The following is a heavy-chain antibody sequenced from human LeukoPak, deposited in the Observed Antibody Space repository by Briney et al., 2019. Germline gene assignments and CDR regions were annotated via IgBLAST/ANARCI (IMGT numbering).Heavy chain of an antibody. CDR2: ISTSGTTT. J-gene: IGHJ4*02. CDR3: VRASAHVGVVVRVIRSCRGNRFVI. CDR1: GFTFSGYY. Sequence: GGSLRLSCAASGFTFSGYYMHWIRQAPGKGLEWLSYISTSGTTTSYADSVKGRFTISRDNAKNSLYLQMNSLRAEDTAVYYCVRASAHVGVVVRVIRSCRGNRFVIWGQVTLVTVS. D-gene: IGHD2-8*02. V-gene: IGHV3-11*01.